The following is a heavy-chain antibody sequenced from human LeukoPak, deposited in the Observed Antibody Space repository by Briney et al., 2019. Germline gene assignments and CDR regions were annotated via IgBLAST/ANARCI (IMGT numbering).Heavy chain of an antibody. D-gene: IGHD3-22*01. Sequence: GGSLRLSCAASGFTFSSDAMSWVRQAPGKGLEWVSAISGSGGSTYYADSVKGRFTISRDNSKNTLYLQMNSLRAEDTAVYYCASRITMIVVVKEHYWGQGPLVTVSS. CDR3: ASRITMIVVVKEHY. J-gene: IGHJ4*02. CDR1: GFTFSSDA. V-gene: IGHV3-23*01. CDR2: ISGSGGST.